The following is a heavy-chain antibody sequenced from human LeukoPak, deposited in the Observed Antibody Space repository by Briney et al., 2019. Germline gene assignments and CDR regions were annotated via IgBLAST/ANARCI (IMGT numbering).Heavy chain of an antibody. CDR1: GGSFSGYY. D-gene: IGHD3-10*01. J-gene: IGHJ4*02. Sequence: PSETLSLTCAVYGGSFSGYYWSWIRQPPGKGLEWIGEINHSGSTNYNPSLKSRVTISADTSKNQFSLNLRSVTAADTAVYYCSTGMLRGLAPVFLDYWGQGTLVTVSS. CDR2: INHSGST. CDR3: STGMLRGLAPVFLDY. V-gene: IGHV4-34*01.